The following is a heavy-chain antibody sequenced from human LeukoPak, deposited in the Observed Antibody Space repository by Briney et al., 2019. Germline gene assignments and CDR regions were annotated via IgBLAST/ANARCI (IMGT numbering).Heavy chain of an antibody. J-gene: IGHJ4*02. Sequence: SETLSLTCTVSGDSISSDYWSWIRQPPGKGLEWIGRIYTSGSTNYNPSLKSRVTISIDTSKDQFSLKLNSVTAADCAREGFSSGWYSDYWGQGTLVTVSS. D-gene: IGHD6-19*01. CDR2: IYTSGST. V-gene: IGHV4-4*08. CDR1: GDSISSDY. CDR3: SSGWYSDY.